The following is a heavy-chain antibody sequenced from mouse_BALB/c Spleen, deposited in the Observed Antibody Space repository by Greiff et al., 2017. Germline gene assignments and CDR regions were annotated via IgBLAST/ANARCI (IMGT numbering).Heavy chain of an antibody. V-gene: IGHV5-6-5*01. Sequence: DVQLVESGGGLVKPGGSLKLSCAASGFTFSSYAMSWVRQTPEKRLEWVASISSGGSTYYPDSVKGRFTISRDNARNILYLQMSSLRSEDTAMYYCARGNYGSKDYAMDYWGQGTSVTVSS. CDR1: GFTFSSYA. CDR3: ARGNYGSKDYAMDY. CDR2: ISSGGST. D-gene: IGHD1-1*01. J-gene: IGHJ4*01.